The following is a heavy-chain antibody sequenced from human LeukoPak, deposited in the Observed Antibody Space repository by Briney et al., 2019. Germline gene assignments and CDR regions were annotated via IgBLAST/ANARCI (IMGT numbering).Heavy chain of an antibody. CDR1: EYTFTDYY. CDR2: INPVSGGT. D-gene: IGHD2-2*01. CDR3: ARANFLSCSSTSCLFDY. Sequence: ASVKVSCKASEYTFTDYYLHWVRQAPGQGFEWMGWINPVSGGTYYVQKFQGRVTMTRDTSISTAYMELSRLRSDDTAVYYCARANFLSCSSTSCLFDYWGQGTLVTVSS. J-gene: IGHJ4*02. V-gene: IGHV1-2*02.